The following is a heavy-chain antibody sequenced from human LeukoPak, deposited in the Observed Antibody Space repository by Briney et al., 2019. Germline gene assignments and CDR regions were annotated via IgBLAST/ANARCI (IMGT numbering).Heavy chain of an antibody. V-gene: IGHV3-30*18. CDR1: GFTFSSYG. Sequence: QPGGSLRLSCAASGFTFSSYGMHWVRQAPGKVLEWVAVISYDGSNKYYADSVKGRFTISRDNSKNTLYLQMNSLRAEDTAVYYCAKDLSSQDYYYYGMDVWGQGTTVTVSS. D-gene: IGHD6-19*01. CDR3: AKDLSSQDYYYYGMDV. CDR2: ISYDGSNK. J-gene: IGHJ6*02.